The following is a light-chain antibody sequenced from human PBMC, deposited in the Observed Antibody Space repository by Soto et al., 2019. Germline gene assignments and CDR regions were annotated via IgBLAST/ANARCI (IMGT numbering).Light chain of an antibody. J-gene: IGKJ2*01. CDR3: QQGYSIPT. CDR2: AAS. Sequence: DIQLTQSPPSLSASVGDRVTITCRTSQSIDIYLNWYQQRPGQVPKLLIYAASNLQRGVPSRFGGSGSGTEFTLTISSLQPEDFATYYCQQGYSIPTFGQGTKVGIK. CDR1: QSIDIY. V-gene: IGKV1-39*01.